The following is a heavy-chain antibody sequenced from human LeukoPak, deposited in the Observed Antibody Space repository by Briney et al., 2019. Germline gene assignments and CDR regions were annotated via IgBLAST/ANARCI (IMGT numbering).Heavy chain of an antibody. V-gene: IGHV4-4*02. CDR1: GGSITSSNW. CDR2: IDLRGNT. D-gene: IGHD5-24*01. CDR3: ARDLKDGYNDLLGY. J-gene: IGHJ4*02. Sequence: PSETLSLTCAVSGGSITSSNWWSWVRQPPGKGLEWIGEIDLRGNTNYNPSLKSRVTMSVDKSKNQFSLKLSSVTAADTAVYYCARDLKDGYNDLLGYWGQGTLVTVSS.